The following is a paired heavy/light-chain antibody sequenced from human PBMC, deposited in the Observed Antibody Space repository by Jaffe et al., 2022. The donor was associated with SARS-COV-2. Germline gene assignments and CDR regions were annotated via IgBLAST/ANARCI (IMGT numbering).Heavy chain of an antibody. D-gene: IGHD2-2*01. CDR3: ARDQYQLGSYYYGMDV. CDR2: IRQGGSEK. J-gene: IGHJ6*02. CDR1: GFTFSNYW. Sequence: EEQLVESGGDLVQPGGSLRLSCAASGFTFSNYWMSWVRQAPGKGLEWVANIRQGGSEKYYVDSVKGRFTISRDNDKKSLYLQMNSLRAEDTAVYYCARDQYQLGSYYYGMDVWGQGTTVTVSS. V-gene: IGHV3-7*01.
Light chain of an antibody. V-gene: IGKV1-12*01. CDR1: QGISSW. J-gene: IGKJ4*01. CDR3: QQANTLPPLT. Sequence: DIQMTQSPSSVSASVGDRVTITCRASQGISSWLAWYQQKPGKAPKLLIYAASSLQSGVPSRFSGSGSETDFTLTISSLQPEDSATYYCQQANTLPPLTFGGGTKVEIK. CDR2: AAS.